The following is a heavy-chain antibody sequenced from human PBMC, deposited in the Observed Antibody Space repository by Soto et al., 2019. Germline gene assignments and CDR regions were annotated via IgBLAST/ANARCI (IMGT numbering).Heavy chain of an antibody. D-gene: IGHD3-22*01. V-gene: IGHV1-3*01. CDR2: INPGNGNT. CDR3: ARGTNYLDSTDYRDAFNV. J-gene: IGHJ3*01. CDR1: GYTLSSYA. Sequence: QVQLVQSGPEVKQPGASVKVSCQASGYTLSSYALHWVRQAPGHRLEWMGWINPGNGNTKYSQNLQGRVTITTDTSANISYMELRSLKSEDTAVFFCARGTNYLDSTDYRDAFNVWGQGTVVTVSS.